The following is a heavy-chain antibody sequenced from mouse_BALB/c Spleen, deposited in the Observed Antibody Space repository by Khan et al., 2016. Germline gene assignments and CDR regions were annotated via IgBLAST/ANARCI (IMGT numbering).Heavy chain of an antibody. J-gene: IGHJ2*01. Sequence: QVQLQQSGAELVRPGTSVKVSCKASGYAFTNYLIEWVKQRPGQGLEWIGVINPGSGGTHYNEKFKVKATLTADKSSSTAYMQLSSLTSDDSAVYSCARSTTTATYYFDYWRQGTTLTVAS. D-gene: IGHD1-2*01. CDR1: GYAFTNYL. CDR3: ARSTTTATYYFDY. CDR2: INPGSGGT. V-gene: IGHV1-54*01.